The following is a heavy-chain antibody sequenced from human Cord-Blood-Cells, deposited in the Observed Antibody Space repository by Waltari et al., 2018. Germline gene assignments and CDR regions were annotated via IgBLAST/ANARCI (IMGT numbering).Heavy chain of an antibody. Sequence: QLQLQESGPGLVKPSENLSLTCTVSGGSISSSSYYWGWIRQPPGKGLEWIGSIYYSGSTYYNPSLKSRVTISVDTSKNQFSLKLSSVTAADTAVYYCARHSVAGFYAYYFDYWGQGTLVTVSS. CDR2: IYYSGST. J-gene: IGHJ4*02. V-gene: IGHV4-39*01. CDR3: ARHSVAGFYAYYFDY. CDR1: GGSISSSSYY. D-gene: IGHD6-19*01.